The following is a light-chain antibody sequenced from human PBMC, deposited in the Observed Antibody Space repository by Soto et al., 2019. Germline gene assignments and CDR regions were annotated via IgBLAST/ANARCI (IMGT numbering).Light chain of an antibody. J-gene: IGKJ5*01. Sequence: DIQMTQSPSTLSAFVGDRVTITCRASQSIGRWLAWYQQKPGKAPKLLIYDASSLESGVPSRFSGSGSGTDFTLTISSLQPEDVATYYCQHYDHLPITFGQGTRLEIK. CDR3: QHYDHLPIT. CDR2: DAS. V-gene: IGKV1-5*01. CDR1: QSIGRW.